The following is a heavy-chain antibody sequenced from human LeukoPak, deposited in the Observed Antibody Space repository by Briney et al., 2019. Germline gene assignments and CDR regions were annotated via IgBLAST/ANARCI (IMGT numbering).Heavy chain of an antibody. CDR2: ISGSGGST. Sequence: GGSLRLSCAASGFTFSTYAMSWVRLAPGKGLEWVSGISGSGGSTYYADSVKGRFTSSRDNSNNTLYVQMNSLRVEDTAVYYCVKSGGLSGSGRLAMDVWGQGTTVTVSS. D-gene: IGHD3-10*01. J-gene: IGHJ6*02. CDR3: VKSGGLSGSGRLAMDV. V-gene: IGHV3-23*01. CDR1: GFTFSTYA.